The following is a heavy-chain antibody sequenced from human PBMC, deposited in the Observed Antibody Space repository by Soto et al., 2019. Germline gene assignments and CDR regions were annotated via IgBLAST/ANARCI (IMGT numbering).Heavy chain of an antibody. CDR1: GDSLSSNSAA. CDR2: TYYRSKWYN. V-gene: IGHV6-1*01. CDR3: VREPLGYLVRGGLNCDF. Sequence: PLQTLSLTCAISGDSLSSNSAAWNWIRQSPSRGLEWLGRTYYRSKWYNDYAVSTKSRITINPDTSKNQLSLQLNSVTPEDTAVYYCVREPLGYLVRGGLNCDFWDQGTLLTVSS. J-gene: IGHJ4*02. D-gene: IGHD3-10*01.